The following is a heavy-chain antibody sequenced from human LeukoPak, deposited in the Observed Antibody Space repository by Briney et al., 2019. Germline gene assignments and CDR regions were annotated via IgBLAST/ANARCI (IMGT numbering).Heavy chain of an antibody. CDR2: INPSGGST. D-gene: IGHD6-6*01. CDR1: GYTFTSYY. Sequence: ASVKVSCKASGYTFTSYYMHWVRQAPGQGLEWMGIINPSGGSTSYAQKFQGRVTMTRDTSTSTVYMELSSLRSEDTAVYYCARFGGGRKDTYSSSPNALDYWGQGALVTVSS. V-gene: IGHV1-46*01. CDR3: ARFGGGRKDTYSSSPNALDY. J-gene: IGHJ4*02.